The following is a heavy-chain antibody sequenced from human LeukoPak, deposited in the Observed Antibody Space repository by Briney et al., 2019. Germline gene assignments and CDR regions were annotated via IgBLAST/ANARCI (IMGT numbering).Heavy chain of an antibody. CDR3: ARVIRVRGANPMDV. J-gene: IGHJ6*03. CDR2: ISSSSSYI. V-gene: IGHV3-21*01. CDR1: GFTFSSYS. Sequence: GGSLRLSCAASGFTFSSYSMNWVRQAPGKGLEWVSSISSSSSYIYYADSVKGRFTISRDNAKNSLYLQMNSLRAEDTAVYYCARVIRVRGANPMDVWGKGTTVTISS. D-gene: IGHD3-10*01.